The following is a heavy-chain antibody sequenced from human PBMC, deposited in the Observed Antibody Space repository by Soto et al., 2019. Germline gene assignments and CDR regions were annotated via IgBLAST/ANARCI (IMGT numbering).Heavy chain of an antibody. V-gene: IGHV3-23*01. D-gene: IGHD3-22*01. CDR1: GFTFSSYA. CDR2: ISGSGGST. Sequence: GGSLRLSCAASGFTFSSYAMSWVRQAPGKGLEWVSAISGSGGSTYYADSVKGRFTISRDNSKNTLYLQMNSLRAEDTAVYYCAKDRSITMIVVDYYFDYWGQGTLVTVSS. J-gene: IGHJ4*02. CDR3: AKDRSITMIVVDYYFDY.